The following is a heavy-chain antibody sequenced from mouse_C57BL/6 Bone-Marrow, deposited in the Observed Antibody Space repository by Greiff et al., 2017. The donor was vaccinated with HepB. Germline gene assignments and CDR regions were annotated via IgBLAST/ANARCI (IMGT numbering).Heavy chain of an antibody. CDR3: AIGGTVVARNFDY. CDR1: GYTFTSYW. Sequence: VQLQQPGAELVMPGASVKLSCKASGYTFTSYWMHWVKQRPGQGLVWIGEIDPSDSYTNYNQKFKGKSTLTVDKSSSTAYMQLSSLTSEDSAVYYCAIGGTVVARNFDYWGQGTTLTVSS. V-gene: IGHV1-69*01. J-gene: IGHJ2*01. D-gene: IGHD1-1*01. CDR2: IDPSDSYT.